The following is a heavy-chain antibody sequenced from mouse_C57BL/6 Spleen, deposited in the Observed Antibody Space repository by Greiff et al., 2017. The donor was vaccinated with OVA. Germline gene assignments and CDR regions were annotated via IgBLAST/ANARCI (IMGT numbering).Heavy chain of an antibody. J-gene: IGHJ2*01. CDR1: GYTFTSYW. V-gene: IGHV1-59*01. CDR3: ASENWSDY. CDR2: IDPSDSYT. Sequence: QVQLQQPGAELVRPGTSVKLSCKASGYTFTSYWMHWVKQRPGQGLEWIGVIDPSDSYTNYNQKFKGKATLTVDTSSSTAYMQLSSLTSEDSAVYYCASENWSDYWGQGTTLTVSS. D-gene: IGHD4-1*01.